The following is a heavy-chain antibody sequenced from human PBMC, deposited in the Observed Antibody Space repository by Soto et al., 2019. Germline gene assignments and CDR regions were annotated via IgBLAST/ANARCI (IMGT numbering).Heavy chain of an antibody. V-gene: IGHV1-69*06. D-gene: IGHD3-10*01. CDR3: ARGVYGSGNYYTGPSAFDI. Sequence: DLEQSGAEVKKPGSSLKISCKASGGTLSDHGVSWLRQAPGQGLEWVGGTIPVFNTANYAPKFQGRVTIAADKSTNIAYMELGSLRSDDTAFYYCARGVYGSGNYYTGPSAFDIWGQGTLVIVSS. CDR2: TIPVFNTA. CDR1: GGTLSDHG. J-gene: IGHJ3*02.